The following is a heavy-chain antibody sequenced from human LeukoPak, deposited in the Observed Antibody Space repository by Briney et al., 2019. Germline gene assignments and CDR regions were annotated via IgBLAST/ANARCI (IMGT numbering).Heavy chain of an antibody. CDR3: ARVVTPGYMDV. J-gene: IGHJ6*03. CDR1: GGSISSGSYY. V-gene: IGHV4-61*02. D-gene: IGHD4-23*01. CDR2: IYTSGST. Sequence: SETLSLTCTVSGGSISSGSYYWRWIRQPAGKGLEWIGRIYTSGSTNYNPSLKSRVTISVDTSKNQFSLKLSSVTAADTAVYYCARVVTPGYMDVWGKGTTVTVSS.